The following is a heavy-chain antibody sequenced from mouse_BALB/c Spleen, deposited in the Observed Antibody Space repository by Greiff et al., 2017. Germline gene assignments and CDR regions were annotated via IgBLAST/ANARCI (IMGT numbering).Heavy chain of an antibody. D-gene: IGHD2-4*01. J-gene: IGHJ3*01. V-gene: IGHV5-9-4*01. CDR1: GFTFSSYA. Sequence: EVKLMDSGGGLVKPGGSLKLSCAASGFTFSSYAMSWVRQSPEKRLEWVAEISSGGSYTYYPDTVTGRFTISRDNAKNTLYLEMSSLRSEDTAMYYCARVDDYGGFAYWGQGTLVTVSA. CDR3: ARVDDYGGFAY. CDR2: ISSGGSYT.